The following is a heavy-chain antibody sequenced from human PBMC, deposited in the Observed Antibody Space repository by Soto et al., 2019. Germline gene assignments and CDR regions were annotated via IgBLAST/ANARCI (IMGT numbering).Heavy chain of an antibody. CDR3: LRDYYDTSCYPHTFDR. V-gene: IGHV3-21*01. CDR2: IGSRTPDI. J-gene: IGHJ3*02. D-gene: IGHD2-2*01. CDR1: GFTLSRHN. Sequence: GGSLRLSCAASGFTLSRHNMNWGRQAPGSGLALVSIIGSRTPDIYYADSAKGRYTISRDNAQNSLYLDLTRLRADVTAGDFCLRDYYDTSCYPHTFDRSGQGTMVTFAS.